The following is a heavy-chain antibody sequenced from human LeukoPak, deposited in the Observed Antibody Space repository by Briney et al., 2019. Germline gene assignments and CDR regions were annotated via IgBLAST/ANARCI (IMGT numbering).Heavy chain of an antibody. D-gene: IGHD1-26*01. CDR1: GFTFSNAW. CDR3: TTTQGATPFDY. J-gene: IGHJ4*02. V-gene: IGHV3-15*01. CDR2: IKSKTDGGTT. Sequence: GGSLRLSCAASGFTFSNAWMSWVRQAPGKGLEWVGRIKSKTDGGTTDYAAPVKGRSTISRDDSKNTLYLQMNSLKTEDTAVYYCTTTQGATPFDYWGQGTLVTVSS.